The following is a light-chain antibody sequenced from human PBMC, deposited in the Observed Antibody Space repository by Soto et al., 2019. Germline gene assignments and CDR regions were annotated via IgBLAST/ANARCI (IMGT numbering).Light chain of an antibody. CDR2: WAS. V-gene: IGKV4-1*01. CDR1: QRVLYSSNNKNY. CDR3: QQYYSTPPT. Sequence: DIVMTQSPDSLAVSLGERATINCKSSQRVLYSSNNKNYLAWYQQRPGQPPKLLIYWASTRESGVPDRFSVSGSGTDFTLTITILQAEDVAVYYCQQYYSTPPTFGQGNKLEIK. J-gene: IGKJ2*01.